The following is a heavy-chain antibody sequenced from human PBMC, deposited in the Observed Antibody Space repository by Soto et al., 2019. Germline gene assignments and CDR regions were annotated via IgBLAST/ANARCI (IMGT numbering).Heavy chain of an antibody. D-gene: IGHD6-19*01. Sequence: GGSLRLSCAASGFTFSSYWMHWVRQVPGKGLVWVSRIHFDGSTTHYADPVKGRFTISRDNAKNTLSLQMNSLRAEDTAVYYCARDAYISGYYQFDYWGQGTLVTVSS. CDR2: IHFDGSTT. CDR3: ARDAYISGYYQFDY. CDR1: GFTFSSYW. J-gene: IGHJ4*02. V-gene: IGHV3-74*01.